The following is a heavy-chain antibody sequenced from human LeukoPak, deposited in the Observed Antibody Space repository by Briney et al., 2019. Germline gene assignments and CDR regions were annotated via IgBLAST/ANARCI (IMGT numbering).Heavy chain of an antibody. V-gene: IGHV4-59*01. Sequence: SETLSLTCTVSVGSISSYYWSWIRQPPGKGLEWIGYIYYSGSTNYNPSLKSRVTISVDTSKNQFSLKLSSVTAADTAVYYCARTYYDILTGYYSYYFDYWGQGTLVTVSS. J-gene: IGHJ4*02. CDR1: VGSISSYY. CDR2: IYYSGST. CDR3: ARTYYDILTGYYSYYFDY. D-gene: IGHD3-9*01.